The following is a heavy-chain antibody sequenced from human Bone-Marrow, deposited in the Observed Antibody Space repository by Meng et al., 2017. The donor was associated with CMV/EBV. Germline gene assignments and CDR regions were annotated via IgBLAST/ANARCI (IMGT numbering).Heavy chain of an antibody. CDR2: INWNSGTI. CDR3: ARSLGDQISFWGLLGNQLYGMDV. J-gene: IGHJ6*02. Sequence: GGSLRLSCAASGFMFNNYGMHWVRQAPGKGLEWVSGINWNSGTIAYADPVRGRFTISRDNDRGSLYLQMNSLRAEDAALYYCARSLGDQISFWGLLGNQLYGMDVWGQGTTVTVSS. D-gene: IGHD1-26*01. CDR1: GFMFNNYG. V-gene: IGHV3-9*01.